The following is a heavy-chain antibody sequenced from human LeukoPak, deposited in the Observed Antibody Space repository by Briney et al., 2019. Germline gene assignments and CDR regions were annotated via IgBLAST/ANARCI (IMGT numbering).Heavy chain of an antibody. D-gene: IGHD3-3*01. CDR1: GGSFSGYY. Sequence: SETLSLTCAVYGGSFSGYYWSWIRQPPGKGLEWIGEINHSGSTNYNPSLKSRVTISVDTSKNQFSLKLSSVTAADTAVYYCARRRGYDFWSGASHMDVWGKGTTVTVSS. CDR2: INHSGST. CDR3: ARRRGYDFWSGASHMDV. J-gene: IGHJ6*03. V-gene: IGHV4-34*01.